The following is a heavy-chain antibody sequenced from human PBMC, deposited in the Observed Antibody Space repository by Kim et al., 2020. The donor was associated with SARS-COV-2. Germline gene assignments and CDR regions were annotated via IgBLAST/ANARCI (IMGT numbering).Heavy chain of an antibody. J-gene: IGHJ4*02. CDR3: ARDVGNYRGLDY. V-gene: IGHV3-74*01. CDR2: INTDGSTT. D-gene: IGHD1-7*01. CDR1: GFTFSSHW. Sequence: GGSLRLSCAATGFTFSSHWLYWVRQAPGKGLVWVSAINTDGSTTTYADSVNGRFTLSRDNTKNTLSLQMNSLRAEDTAVYYCARDVGNYRGLDYWGQGT.